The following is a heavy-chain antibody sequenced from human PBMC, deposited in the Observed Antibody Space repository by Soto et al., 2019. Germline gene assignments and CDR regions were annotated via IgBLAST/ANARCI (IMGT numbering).Heavy chain of an antibody. V-gene: IGHV3-48*02. CDR1: GFTFSSYS. CDR2: ISSSSSTI. Sequence: GGSLRRSCAASGFTFSSYSMNWVRQAPGKGLEWVSYISSSSSTIYYADSVKGRFTISRDNAKNSLYLQMNSLRDEDTAVYYCARGYCTNGVCYYYYGMDVWGQGTTVTVSS. D-gene: IGHD2-8*01. CDR3: ARGYCTNGVCYYYYGMDV. J-gene: IGHJ6*02.